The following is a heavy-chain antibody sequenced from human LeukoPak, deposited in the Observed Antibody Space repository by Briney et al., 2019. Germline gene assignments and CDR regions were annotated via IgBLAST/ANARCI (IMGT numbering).Heavy chain of an antibody. CDR1: GGSFSGYY. CDR2: IYYSGST. Sequence: PSETLSLTCAVYGGSFSGYYWSWIRQPPGKGLEWIGYIYYSGSTNYNPSLKSRVTISVDTSKNQFSLKLSSVTAADTAVYYCARSTNWFDPWGQGTLVTVSS. V-gene: IGHV4-59*01. CDR3: ARSTNWFDP. J-gene: IGHJ5*02. D-gene: IGHD5/OR15-5a*01.